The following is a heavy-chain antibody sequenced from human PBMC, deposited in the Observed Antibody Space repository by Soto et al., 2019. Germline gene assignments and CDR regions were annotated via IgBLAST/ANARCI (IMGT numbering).Heavy chain of an antibody. D-gene: IGHD5-12*01. Sequence: ASLKVSCKASGYTFNNYGISWVRQAPGQGLEWMGWINDYTRYAQKFQGKVTMTTDTSTSTVYMEVRSLRSDDTAVYYCARDRGYNPDDFDIWGQGTMVTVSS. CDR2: INDYT. V-gene: IGHV1-18*01. J-gene: IGHJ3*02. CDR3: ARDRGYNPDDFDI. CDR1: GYTFNNYG.